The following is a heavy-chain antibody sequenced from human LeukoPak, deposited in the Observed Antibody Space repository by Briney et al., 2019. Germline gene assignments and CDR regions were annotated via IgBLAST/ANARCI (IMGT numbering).Heavy chain of an antibody. V-gene: IGHV3-21*01. CDR1: GFTFSSYS. Sequence: PGGSLRLSCAASGFTFSSYSMNWVRQAPGKGLEWVSSISSSSSYIYYADSVKGRFTISRGNAKNSLYLQMNSLRAEDTAVYYCARDSLQHSSGWYSDYWGQGTLVTVSS. J-gene: IGHJ4*02. CDR3: ARDSLQHSSGWYSDY. CDR2: ISSSSSYI. D-gene: IGHD6-19*01.